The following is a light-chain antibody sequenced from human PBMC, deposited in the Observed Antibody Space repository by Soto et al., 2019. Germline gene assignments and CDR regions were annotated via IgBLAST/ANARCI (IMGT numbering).Light chain of an antibody. CDR1: QSVGRS. J-gene: IGKJ1*01. Sequence: EIVLTQSPATLSLSPGERATLSCRASQSVGRSLAWYQQKPGQAPRLLIYDTSNRATGIPDRFSGSGSGTDFTFTISRLEPEDFAVYYCQQSGSSPPTFGQGTKVDIK. CDR3: QQSGSSPPT. V-gene: IGKV3-11*01. CDR2: DTS.